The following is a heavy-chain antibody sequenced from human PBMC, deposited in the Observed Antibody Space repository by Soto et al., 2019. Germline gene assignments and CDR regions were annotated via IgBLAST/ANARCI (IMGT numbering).Heavy chain of an antibody. D-gene: IGHD3-10*01. J-gene: IGHJ6*01. V-gene: IGHV4-59*08. CDR2: VYDTWST. CDR3: VRQGIGFLQGLVDG. Sequence: QVQVQQSGPGLVKPSETLSLTCTVSSGPSKSHNWGWIRQPPGRGLEWIGYVYDTWSTSYNPSLKSRVTVSADTSTNRVSLTLRFVTAADTAVYYCVRQGIGFLQGLVDGWGQGTTVIVSS. CDR1: SGPSKSHN.